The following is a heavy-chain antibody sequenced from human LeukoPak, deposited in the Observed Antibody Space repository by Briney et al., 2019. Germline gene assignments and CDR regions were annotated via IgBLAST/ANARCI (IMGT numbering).Heavy chain of an antibody. D-gene: IGHD3-16*01. CDR1: GGSISSGSYY. V-gene: IGHV4-61*02. J-gene: IGHJ4*02. Sequence: SETLSLTCTVSGGSISSGSYYWSWIRQPAWEGLEWIGRIYTSGSSSYNPSLKSRVTISVDTSKNQFSLKLNSVTAADTAVYYCARDGGYEGLDYWGQGTLVTVSS. CDR2: IYTSGSS. CDR3: ARDGGYEGLDY.